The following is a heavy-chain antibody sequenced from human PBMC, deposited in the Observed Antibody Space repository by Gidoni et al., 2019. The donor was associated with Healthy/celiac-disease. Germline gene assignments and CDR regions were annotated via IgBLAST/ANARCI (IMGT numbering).Heavy chain of an antibody. CDR2: IKSKTDGGTT. CDR3: TTDPQNYDIVVVVAAAH. J-gene: IGHJ4*02. Sequence: EVQLVESGGGLVRPGGSLRLSCAASGFTFSNACMSWVRQAPGKGLEWVGRIKSKTDGGTTDYAAPVKGRFTISRDDSKNTLYLQMNSLKTEDTAVYYCTTDPQNYDIVVVVAAAHWGQGTLVTVSS. V-gene: IGHV3-15*01. CDR1: GFTFSNAC. D-gene: IGHD2-15*01.